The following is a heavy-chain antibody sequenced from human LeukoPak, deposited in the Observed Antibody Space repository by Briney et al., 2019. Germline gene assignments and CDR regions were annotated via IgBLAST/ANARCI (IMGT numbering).Heavy chain of an antibody. V-gene: IGHV4-39*01. Sequence: GSLRLSCAASGFTFSSYSMNWVRQPPGKGLEWIGSMYYSGSTYYNPSLKSRVTISVDTSKNQFSLKLSSVTAADTAVYYCARHVTLTGIPLRQPNWFDPWGQGTLVTVSS. CDR1: GFTFSSYSMN. D-gene: IGHD6-13*01. CDR2: MYYSGST. CDR3: ARHVTLTGIPLRQPNWFDP. J-gene: IGHJ5*02.